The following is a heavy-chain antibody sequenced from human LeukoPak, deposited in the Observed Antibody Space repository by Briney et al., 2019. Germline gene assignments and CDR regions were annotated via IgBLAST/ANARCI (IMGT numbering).Heavy chain of an antibody. Sequence: SVKVSCKASGGTFSSYAISWVRPAPGQGLEWMGGIIPIFGTANYAQRFQGRVTITADESTSTAYMELSSLRSEDTAVYYCARDLNYYDSSGYYPLGYWGQGTLVTVSS. D-gene: IGHD3-22*01. CDR3: ARDLNYYDSSGYYPLGY. CDR1: GGTFSSYA. CDR2: IIPIFGTA. J-gene: IGHJ4*02. V-gene: IGHV1-69*01.